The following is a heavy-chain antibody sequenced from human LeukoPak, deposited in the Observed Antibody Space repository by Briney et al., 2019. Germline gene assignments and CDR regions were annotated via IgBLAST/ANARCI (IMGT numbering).Heavy chain of an antibody. CDR2: IRRKVDGGTT. CDR3: TRDDCSRISCYADFAY. CDR1: GFTVSSYA. D-gene: IGHD2-2*01. J-gene: IGHJ4*02. V-gene: IGHV3-49*04. Sequence: GGSLRLSCAASGFTVSSYAMSWVRQAPGRGLEWVGLIRRKVDGGTTEYAASVKGRFTVSRDDSKSITYLQMNSLESDDTAVYYCTRDDCSRISCYADFAYWGQGTLVTVSS.